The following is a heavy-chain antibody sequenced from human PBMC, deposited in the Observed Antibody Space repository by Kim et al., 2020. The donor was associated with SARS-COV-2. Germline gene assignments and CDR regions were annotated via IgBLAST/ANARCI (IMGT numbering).Heavy chain of an antibody. CDR3: AKDTYNTLDL. J-gene: IGHJ3*01. CDR2: T. V-gene: IGHV3-23*01. Sequence: TFYAEPVKGRFTISRDNSKNTLYLQLTSLRAEDTAVYYCAKDTYNTLDLWGQGTMATVSS. D-gene: IGHD1-1*01.